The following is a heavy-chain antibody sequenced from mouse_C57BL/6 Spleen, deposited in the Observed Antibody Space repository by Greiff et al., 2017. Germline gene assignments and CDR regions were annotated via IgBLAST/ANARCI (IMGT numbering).Heavy chain of an antibody. CDR2: IDPETGGT. Sequence: VQLQLSGAELVRPGASVPLSCMASGYTFTDYEMHWVKQTPVHGLEWIGAIDPETGGTAYNQKFKGKAILTADKSSSTAYMGLRSLTSEDSAVYYCTYYDRRDYFDYWSQGTTLTVSS. D-gene: IGHD1-1*01. J-gene: IGHJ2*01. CDR3: TYYDRRDYFDY. V-gene: IGHV1-15*01. CDR1: GYTFTDYE.